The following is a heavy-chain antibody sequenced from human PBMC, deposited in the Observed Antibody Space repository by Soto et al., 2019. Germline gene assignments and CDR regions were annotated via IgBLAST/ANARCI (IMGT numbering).Heavy chain of an antibody. D-gene: IGHD3-22*01. CDR3: ARFGDSSGRRSDTFDY. CDR2: INPSGGST. J-gene: IGHJ4*02. Sequence: ASVKVSCKASGYTFTSYYMHWVRQAPGQGLEWMGIINPSGGSTSYAQKFQGRVTMTRDTSTSTVYMELSSLRSEDTAVYYCARFGDSSGRRSDTFDYWGQGTLVTVSS. V-gene: IGHV1-46*01. CDR1: GYTFTSYY.